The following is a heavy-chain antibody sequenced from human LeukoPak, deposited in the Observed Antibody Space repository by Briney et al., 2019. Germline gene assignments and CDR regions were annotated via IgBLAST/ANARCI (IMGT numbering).Heavy chain of an antibody. Sequence: GESLKISCKDSGHSFTSYWISWVRQMPGKGLEWMGRIDPSDSYTNNSPSFQGHVTISVDKSISTAYLQWTSLKSSDSAMYYCARRGYYYYGMDVWGQGTTVTVSS. CDR3: ARRGYYYYGMDV. D-gene: IGHD3-10*01. CDR2: IDPSDSYT. V-gene: IGHV5-10-1*01. J-gene: IGHJ6*02. CDR1: GHSFTSYW.